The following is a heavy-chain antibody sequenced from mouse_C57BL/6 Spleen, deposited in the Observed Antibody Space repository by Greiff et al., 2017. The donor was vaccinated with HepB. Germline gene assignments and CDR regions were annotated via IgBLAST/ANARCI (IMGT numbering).Heavy chain of an antibody. J-gene: IGHJ1*03. V-gene: IGHV5-16*01. CDR3: ARERGYWYFDV. Sequence: EVKLVESEGGLVQPGRSMKLSCTASGFTFSDYYMAWVRQVPEKGLEWVANINYDGSSTYYLDSLKSRFIISRDNAKNILYLQMSSLKSEDTATYYCARERGYWYFDVWGTGTTVTVAS. CDR1: GFTFSDYY. CDR2: INYDGSST.